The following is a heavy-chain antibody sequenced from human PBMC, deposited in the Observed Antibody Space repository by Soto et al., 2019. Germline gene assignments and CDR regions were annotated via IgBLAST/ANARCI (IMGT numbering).Heavy chain of an antibody. D-gene: IGHD3-16*02. CDR1: GFTFSSYS. CDR2: ISSSSSYI. Sequence: GGSLRLSCAASGFTFSSYSMSWVRQAPGEGLEWVSSISSSSSYIYYADSVKGRFTISRDNAKNSLYLQMNSLRAEDTAVYYCARDGDYVWGSYRWSDAFDIWGQGTMVTVSS. J-gene: IGHJ3*02. CDR3: ARDGDYVWGSYRWSDAFDI. V-gene: IGHV3-21*01.